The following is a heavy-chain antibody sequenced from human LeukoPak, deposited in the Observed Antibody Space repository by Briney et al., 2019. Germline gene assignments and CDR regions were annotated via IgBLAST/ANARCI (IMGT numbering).Heavy chain of an antibody. D-gene: IGHD2-2*01. Sequence: GGSLRLSCEASGFTFSSYEMSWVREATGKGPEWVSYISSSGSTIYYAKSVEGRFTISRDNAKNSLYLQINSLRAEDTAVYYCARHRSCSTNRCYLDYWGQGTLVTVSS. CDR2: ISSSGSTI. V-gene: IGHV3-48*03. CDR3: ARHRSCSTNRCYLDY. J-gene: IGHJ4*02. CDR1: GFTFSSYE.